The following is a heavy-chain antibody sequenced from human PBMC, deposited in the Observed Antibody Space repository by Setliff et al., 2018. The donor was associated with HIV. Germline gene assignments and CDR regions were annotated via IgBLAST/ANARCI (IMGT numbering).Heavy chain of an antibody. J-gene: IGHJ6*03. CDR2: IYYSGST. CDR1: GGSVSSGSYY. CDR3: ARERSGYSYGYGYYYYYMDV. Sequence: SETLSLTCTVSGGSVSSGSYYWSWIRQPPGKGLEWIGYIYYSGSTNYNPSLKGRVTISVDTSKNQFSLKLSSVIAADTAVYYCARERSGYSYGYGYYYYYMDVWGKGTTVTVS. V-gene: IGHV4-61*01. D-gene: IGHD5-18*01.